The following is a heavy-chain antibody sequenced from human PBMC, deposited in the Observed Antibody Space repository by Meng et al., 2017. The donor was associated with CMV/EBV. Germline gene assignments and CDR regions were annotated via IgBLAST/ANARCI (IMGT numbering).Heavy chain of an antibody. CDR1: GFTFSSYS. J-gene: IGHJ4*02. D-gene: IGHD1-14*01. Sequence: LRLSCAASGFTFSSYSMNWVRQAPGKGLEWVSSISSSSSYIYYADPVKGRFTISRDNAKNSLYLQMNSLRAEDTAVYYCARFQTGWDYWGQGTLVTVSS. CDR2: ISSSSSYI. CDR3: ARFQTGWDY. V-gene: IGHV3-21*01.